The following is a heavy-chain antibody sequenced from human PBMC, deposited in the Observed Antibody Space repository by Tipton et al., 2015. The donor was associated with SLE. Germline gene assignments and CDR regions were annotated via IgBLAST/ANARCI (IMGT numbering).Heavy chain of an antibody. CDR1: GFYLSAYG. V-gene: IGHV3-23*01. Sequence: SLRLSCAASGFYLSAYGMSWVRQAPGKGLEWVADISGSGGSTYYADSVKGRFTISRDSSTNTLYLEMESLRDDDTSLYYCAKKRTTVVTPEEFWGQGTLVTVSS. D-gene: IGHD4-23*01. CDR2: ISGSGGST. CDR3: AKKRTTVVTPEEF. J-gene: IGHJ4*02.